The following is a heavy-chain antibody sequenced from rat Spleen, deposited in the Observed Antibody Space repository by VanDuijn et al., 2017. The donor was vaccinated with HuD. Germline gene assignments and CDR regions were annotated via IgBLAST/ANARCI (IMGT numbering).Heavy chain of an antibody. D-gene: IGHD1-11*01. V-gene: IGHV5S13*01. CDR2: ISTGGGII. CDR1: GFTFNNYG. Sequence: EVQLVKSGGGLVQPGRSLKLSCAASGFTFNNYGMAWVRQAPTKGLEWVAAISTGGGIIYYRDSVKGRFTISRDNAKTTLYLQMDSLRSEDTATYYCTTVNYGGFTFWGQGTLVTVSS. CDR3: TTVNYGGFTF. J-gene: IGHJ3*01.